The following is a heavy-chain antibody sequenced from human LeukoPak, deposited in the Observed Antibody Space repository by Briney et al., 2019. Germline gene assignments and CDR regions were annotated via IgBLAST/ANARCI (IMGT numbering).Heavy chain of an antibody. CDR1: GFTFSNYA. J-gene: IGHJ4*02. CDR2: ISSSSSYI. V-gene: IGHV3-21*01. CDR3: ARDHTADDY. Sequence: GGSLRLSCAAAGFTFSNYAMTWVRQAPGKGLEWVSSISSSSSYIYYADSVKGRFTISRDNAKNSLYLQMNSLRAEDTAVYYCARDHTADDYWGQGTLVTVSS. D-gene: IGHD5-18*01.